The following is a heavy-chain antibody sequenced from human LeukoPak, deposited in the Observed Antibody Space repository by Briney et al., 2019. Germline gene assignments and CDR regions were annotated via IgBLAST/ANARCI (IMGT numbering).Heavy chain of an antibody. CDR3: AGGKPFGY. D-gene: IGHD3-16*01. J-gene: IGHJ4*02. Sequence: GGSLRLSCAASEFTFSSYSMNWVRQAPGKGLEWVSYITNSGNSKSYADSVKGRFTISRDNTKNSLYLKMNSLRAEDTAVYYCAGGKPFGYWGQGTLVTVSS. CDR1: EFTFSSYS. V-gene: IGHV3-48*01. CDR2: ITNSGNSK.